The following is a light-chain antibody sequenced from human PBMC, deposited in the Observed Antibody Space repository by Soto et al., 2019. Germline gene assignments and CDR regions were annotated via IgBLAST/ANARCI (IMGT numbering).Light chain of an antibody. CDR2: GAS. Sequence: EIVLTQSPGTLSLSPGEGATLSCRASQSVSSSSLAWYQQKPGQAPRLLMYGASSRATGIPDRFSGGGSGTDFTLTISRLEPEDFAVYFCQQYGSSPITFGQGTRLE. CDR1: QSVSSSS. V-gene: IGKV3-20*01. CDR3: QQYGSSPIT. J-gene: IGKJ5*01.